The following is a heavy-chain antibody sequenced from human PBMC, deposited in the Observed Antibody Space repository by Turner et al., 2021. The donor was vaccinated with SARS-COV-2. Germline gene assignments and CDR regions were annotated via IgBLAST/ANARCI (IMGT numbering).Heavy chain of an antibody. Sequence: QVQLVESGGGVVQPGRSLRLSRAPSGFTFSTYGMHWVRQAPGKGLEWVAVISYDGSNKYYADSVRGRFTISRDNSKNTLYLQMNSLRAEDTAVYYCAKQISYYGSGSLYYFDYWGQGTLVTVSS. J-gene: IGHJ4*02. CDR1: GFTFSTYG. V-gene: IGHV3-30*18. CDR3: AKQISYYGSGSLYYFDY. D-gene: IGHD3-10*01. CDR2: ISYDGSNK.